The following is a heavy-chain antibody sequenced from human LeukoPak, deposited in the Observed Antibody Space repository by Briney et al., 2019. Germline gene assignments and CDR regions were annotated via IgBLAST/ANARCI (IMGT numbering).Heavy chain of an antibody. CDR1: GFTFSSYS. Sequence: GGSLRLSCAASGFTFSSYSTQWVRQAPGKGLEWVSSISSSSSYIYYADSVKGRFTISRDNAKNSLYLQMNSLRAEDTAVYYCARAPYYYYDSSGYYYFDYWGQGTLVTVSS. CDR3: ARAPYYYYDSSGYYYFDY. D-gene: IGHD3-22*01. CDR2: ISSSSSYI. J-gene: IGHJ4*02. V-gene: IGHV3-21*01.